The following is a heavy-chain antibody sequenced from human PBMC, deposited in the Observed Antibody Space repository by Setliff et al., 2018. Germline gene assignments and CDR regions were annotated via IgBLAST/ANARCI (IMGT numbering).Heavy chain of an antibody. CDR3: SRPAYSSRWYEIKGFDY. CDR1: GYNFINYW. J-gene: IGHJ4*02. CDR2: IYPSDSDI. V-gene: IGHV5-51*01. Sequence: PGESLKISCKGSGYNFINYWIGWVRQMPGRGLEWMGIIYPSDSDIRYGPSFQGQVTISADKSISTAYLQWSSLKASDTAIYYCSRPAYSSRWYEIKGFDYWGQGTLVTVSS. D-gene: IGHD6-13*01.